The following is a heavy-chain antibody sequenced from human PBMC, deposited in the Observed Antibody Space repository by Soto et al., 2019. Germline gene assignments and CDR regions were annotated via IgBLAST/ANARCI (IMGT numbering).Heavy chain of an antibody. CDR1: GFTFSDYY. J-gene: IGHJ4*02. CDR2: ISSSGSTI. Sequence: PGGSLRLSCAASGFTFSDYYMSWIRQAPGKGLEWVSYISSSGSTIYYADSVKGRFTISRDNAKNSLYLQMNSLRAEDTAVYYCARDQIAKAWFGELFVYWGQVTLVPVSS. CDR3: ARDQIAKAWFGELFVY. V-gene: IGHV3-11*01. D-gene: IGHD3-10*01.